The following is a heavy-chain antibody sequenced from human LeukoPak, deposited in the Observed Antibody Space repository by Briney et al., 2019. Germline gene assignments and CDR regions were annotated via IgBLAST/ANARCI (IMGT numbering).Heavy chain of an antibody. Sequence: GGSLRLSCAASGFTFSSYAMSRVRQAPGKGLEWVSAISGSGGSTYYADSVKGRFTISRDNSKNTLYLQMNSLRAEDTAVYYCAKMYGSGSWFSSWFDPWGQGTLVTVSS. CDR3: AKMYGSGSWFSSWFDP. CDR1: GFTFSSYA. D-gene: IGHD3-10*01. CDR2: ISGSGGST. J-gene: IGHJ5*02. V-gene: IGHV3-23*01.